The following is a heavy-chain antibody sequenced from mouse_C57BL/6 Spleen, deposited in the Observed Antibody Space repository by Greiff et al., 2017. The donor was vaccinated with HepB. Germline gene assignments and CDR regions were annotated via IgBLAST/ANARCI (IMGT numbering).Heavy chain of an antibody. V-gene: IGHV1-4*01. D-gene: IGHD1-1*01. Sequence: VQGVESGAELARPGASVKMSCKASGYTFTSYTMHWVKQRPGQGLEWIGYINPSSGYTKYNQKFKDKATLTADKSSSTAYMQLSSLTSEDSAVYYCARWGSKEAMDYWGQGTSVTVSS. CDR2: INPSSGYT. CDR1: GYTFTSYT. J-gene: IGHJ4*01. CDR3: ARWGSKEAMDY.